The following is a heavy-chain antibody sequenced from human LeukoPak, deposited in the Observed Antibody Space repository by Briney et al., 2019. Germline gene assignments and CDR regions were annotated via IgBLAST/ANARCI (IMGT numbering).Heavy chain of an antibody. Sequence: PGGPLRLSCAASGFTFSSYSMNWVPQAPGKGLEWVSSISSSSSYIYYADSVKGRFTISRDNAKNSLYLQMNSLRAEDTAVYYCASGYSSGSDAFDIWGQGTMVTVSS. D-gene: IGHD6-19*01. CDR2: ISSSSSYI. V-gene: IGHV3-21*01. CDR3: ASGYSSGSDAFDI. CDR1: GFTFSSYS. J-gene: IGHJ3*02.